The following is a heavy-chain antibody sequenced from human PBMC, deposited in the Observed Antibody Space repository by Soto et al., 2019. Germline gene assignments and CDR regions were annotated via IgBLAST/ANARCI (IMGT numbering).Heavy chain of an antibody. CDR3: AKDSLGDYYYYGLDV. Sequence: EVQLLKSGGGLVQPGGSLRLSCAASGFTFSRFAMNWVRQAPGKGLEWVSGIGGSGGTTYYADSVKGRFTISRDNSKNTLFLQMNSLRAEDTAVYYCAKDSLGDYYYYGLDVWGQGTTVTVSS. D-gene: IGHD2-15*01. CDR2: IGGSGGTT. V-gene: IGHV3-23*01. J-gene: IGHJ6*02. CDR1: GFTFSRFA.